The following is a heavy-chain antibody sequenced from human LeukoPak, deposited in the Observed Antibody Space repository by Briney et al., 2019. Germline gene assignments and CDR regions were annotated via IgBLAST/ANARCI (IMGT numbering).Heavy chain of an antibody. CDR3: AGEWQGGIAAAGTRIEGDY. Sequence: GGSLRLSCAVSGFSVSGYWMTWVRQAPGKGLEWVANIKQDGSEKNYVDSVKGRFTISRDNAENSLFLQMNSLRVEDTAVYYCAGEWQGGIAAAGTRIEGDYWGQGTLVAVSS. CDR2: IKQDGSEK. D-gene: IGHD6-13*01. V-gene: IGHV3-7*01. CDR1: GFSVSGYW. J-gene: IGHJ4*02.